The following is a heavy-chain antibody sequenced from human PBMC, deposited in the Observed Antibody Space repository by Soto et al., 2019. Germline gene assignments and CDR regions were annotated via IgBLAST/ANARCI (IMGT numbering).Heavy chain of an antibody. CDR2: IKQDGSEK. Sequence: EVQLVESGGGLVQPGGSLRLSCAASGFTFSSYWMSWVRQAPGKGLEWVANIKQDGSEKYYVDSVKGRFTISRDNAKNSLYLQMNSLRAEDTAVYYCASGYYFGYFDYWGQGTLVTVSS. V-gene: IGHV3-7*03. J-gene: IGHJ4*02. D-gene: IGHD3-22*01. CDR3: ASGYYFGYFDY. CDR1: GFTFSSYW.